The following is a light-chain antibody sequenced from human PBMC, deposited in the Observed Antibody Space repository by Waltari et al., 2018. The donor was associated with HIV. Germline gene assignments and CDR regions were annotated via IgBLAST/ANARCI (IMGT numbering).Light chain of an antibody. CDR1: SSDVGGYNY. Sequence: QSALTQPASASGSPGQSITISCTGTSSDVGGYNYVSWYQQHPGKAPKLMIYDVSNRPSGVSNRFSGSKSVNTASLTISGLQAEDEADYYCSSYTSSSTPCVVFGGGTKLTVL. V-gene: IGLV2-14*03. CDR2: DVS. J-gene: IGLJ2*01. CDR3: SSYTSSSTPCVV.